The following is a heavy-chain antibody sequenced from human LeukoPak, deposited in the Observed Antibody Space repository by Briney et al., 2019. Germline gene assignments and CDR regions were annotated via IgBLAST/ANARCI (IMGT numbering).Heavy chain of an antibody. D-gene: IGHD3-22*01. CDR3: ARAPWLYDAFDI. CDR1: GGFISSYY. CDR2: IYYSGST. Sequence: SETLSLTCTVSGGFISSYYWSWIRQPPGKGLEWIGYIYYSGSTNYNPSLKSRVTISVDTSKNQFSLKLSSVTAADTAVYYCARAPWLYDAFDIWGQGTMVTVSS. J-gene: IGHJ3*02. V-gene: IGHV4-59*01.